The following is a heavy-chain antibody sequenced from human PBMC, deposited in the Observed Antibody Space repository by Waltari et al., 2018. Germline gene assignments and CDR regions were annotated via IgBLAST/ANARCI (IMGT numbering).Heavy chain of an antibody. V-gene: IGHV3-30*19. D-gene: IGHD6-19*01. Sequence: QVHLVESGGGVVQPGRSLRLSCAAPGFPFRWYSLNWVRQAPGKGLEWVAFISGDGTTDHYADSVKGRFTISRDNSKNTLFLQMNSLKAEDTAIYYCARRSSMGVFRALDIWGQGTMVSVSS. CDR1: GFPFRWYS. J-gene: IGHJ3*02. CDR3: ARRSSMGVFRALDI. CDR2: ISGDGTTD.